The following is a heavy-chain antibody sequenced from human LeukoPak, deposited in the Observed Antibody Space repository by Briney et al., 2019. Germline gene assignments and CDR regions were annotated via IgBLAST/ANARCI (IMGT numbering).Heavy chain of an antibody. D-gene: IGHD6-19*01. J-gene: IGHJ4*01. CDR2: IYTSGST. V-gene: IGHV4-4*07. Sequence: SETLSLTCTDSGGSISSYYWSWIRQPAGKGLEWIGRIYTSGSTNYNPSLKSRVTMSVDKSKNQFSLKLSSVTTADTDVYYCARAQWLASFDYWGQGTLVTVSS. CDR3: ARAQWLASFDY. CDR1: GGSISSYY.